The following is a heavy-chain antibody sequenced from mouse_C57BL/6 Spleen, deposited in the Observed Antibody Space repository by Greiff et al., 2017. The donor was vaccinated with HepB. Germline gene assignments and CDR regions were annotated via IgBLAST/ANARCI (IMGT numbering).Heavy chain of an antibody. CDR1: GFTFSSYG. J-gene: IGHJ2*01. CDR3: ASLRQLGYYFDY. Sequence: DVKLVESGGDLVKPGGSLKLSCAASGFTFSSYGMSWVRQTPDKRLEWVATISSGGSYTYYPDSVKGRFTISRDNAKNTLYLQMSSLKSEDTAMYYCASLRQLGYYFDYWGQGTTLTVSS. V-gene: IGHV5-6*02. CDR2: ISSGGSYT. D-gene: IGHD3-2*01.